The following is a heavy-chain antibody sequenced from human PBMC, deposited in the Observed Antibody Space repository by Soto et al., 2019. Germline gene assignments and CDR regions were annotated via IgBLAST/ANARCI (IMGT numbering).Heavy chain of an antibody. CDR1: GGSISSGYYY. J-gene: IGHJ6*02. D-gene: IGHD3-3*01. Sequence: SEALSLTCTVSGGSISSGYYYWSWIRQPPGKSQEWIGYIYYSGSTYYNPSLKSRVTISVDTSKNQFSLKLSSVTAADTAVYFCAREYYDFWRGYYYCMDVWCPGTTRSVSS. CDR2: IYYSGST. V-gene: IGHV4-30-4*01. CDR3: AREYYDFWRGYYYCMDV.